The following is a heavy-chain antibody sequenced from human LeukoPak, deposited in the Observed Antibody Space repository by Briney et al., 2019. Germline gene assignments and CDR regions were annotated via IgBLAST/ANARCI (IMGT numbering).Heavy chain of an antibody. V-gene: IGHV3-64*01. Sequence: GGSLRLSCAASGFSFSKFAMHWVRQAPGRGLESVSGISYNGDGTYYANSVKGRFTISRDNFKKTLYLQLNSLIAEDTAVYYCAKDCPYSGYDYFHYWGQGTLVTVSS. J-gene: IGHJ4*02. CDR3: AKDCPYSGYDYFHY. D-gene: IGHD5-12*01. CDR2: ISYNGDGT. CDR1: GFSFSKFA.